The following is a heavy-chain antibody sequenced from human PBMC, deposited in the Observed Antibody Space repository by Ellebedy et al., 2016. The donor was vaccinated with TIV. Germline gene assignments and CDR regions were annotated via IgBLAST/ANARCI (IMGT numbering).Heavy chain of an antibody. V-gene: IGHV5-10-1*01. Sequence: GGSLRLSXKGSGYSFTSYWISWVRQMPGKGLEWMGRIDPSDSYTNYSPSFQGHVTISADKSISTAYLQWSSLKASDTAMYYCAIDYYGSGLLVYYYYGMDVWGQGTTVTVSS. CDR3: AIDYYGSGLLVYYYYGMDV. CDR2: IDPSDSYT. J-gene: IGHJ6*02. D-gene: IGHD3-10*01. CDR1: GYSFTSYW.